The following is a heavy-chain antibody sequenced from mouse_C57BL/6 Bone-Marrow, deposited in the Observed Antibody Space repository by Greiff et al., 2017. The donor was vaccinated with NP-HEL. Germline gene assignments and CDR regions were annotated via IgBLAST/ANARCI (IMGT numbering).Heavy chain of an antibody. J-gene: IGHJ3*01. Sequence: QVQLQQSGAELMKPGASVKLSCKATGYTFTGYWIEWVKQRPGHGLEWIGDILPGSGSTNYNEKFKGKATFTADTSSNTAYMQLSSLTTEDSAIYYCARALLLRSSYWCAYWGQGTLVTVSA. CDR3: ARALLLRSSYWCAY. D-gene: IGHD1-1*01. CDR2: ILPGSGST. V-gene: IGHV1-9*01. CDR1: GYTFTGYW.